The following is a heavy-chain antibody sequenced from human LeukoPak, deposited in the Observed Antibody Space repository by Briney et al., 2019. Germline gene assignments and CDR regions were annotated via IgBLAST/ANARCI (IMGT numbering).Heavy chain of an antibody. CDR3: ARGQYERNP. CDR2: INHSGRT. D-gene: IGHD2/OR15-2a*01. CDR1: GGSFSGYF. V-gene: IGHV4-34*01. J-gene: IGHJ5*02. Sequence: PSETLSLTCAVYGGSFSGYFWSWIRQPPGKGLEWIGEINHSGRTYFNPSLKSRVTLSVDTSKNQFSLKLTSVTAVDTAVYYCARGQYERNPWGQGTLVTVSS.